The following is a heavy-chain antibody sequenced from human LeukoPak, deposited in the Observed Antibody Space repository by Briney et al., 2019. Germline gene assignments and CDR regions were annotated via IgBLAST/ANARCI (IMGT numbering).Heavy chain of an antibody. D-gene: IGHD1-1*01. V-gene: IGHV1-69*13. Sequence: SVKVSCKASGGTLTYDSVSWVRQAPGQGLEWMGGIIVISGSTTYAQKFKGRVTIRADEATSTVFMKLNSLTVEDTGVYYCARDRKDGSQLLYYFDPWGQGTLISVSS. CDR2: IIVISGST. CDR3: ARDRKDGSQLLYYFDP. CDR1: GGTLTYDS. J-gene: IGHJ4*02.